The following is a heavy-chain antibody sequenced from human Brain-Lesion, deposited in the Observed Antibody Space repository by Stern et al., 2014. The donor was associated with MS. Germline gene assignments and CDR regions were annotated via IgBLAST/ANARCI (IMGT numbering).Heavy chain of an antibody. CDR1: GGSIGRSSYY. D-gene: IGHD6-19*01. V-gene: IGHV4-39*02. CDR3: ARGAGVFDS. J-gene: IGHJ4*02. CDR2: IFYTGST. Sequence: QVQLQESGPGLVKPSETLSLTCTVSGGSIGRSSYYWGWIRQPPGKGLEWIGNIFYTGSTFYDPSLKSRVPIFVDTFTNHFSLSLNSVTAADTAVYYCARGAGVFDSWGQGTLVTVSP.